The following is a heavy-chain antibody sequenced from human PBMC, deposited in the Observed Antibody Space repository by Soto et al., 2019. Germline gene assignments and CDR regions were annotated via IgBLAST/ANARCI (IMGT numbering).Heavy chain of an antibody. CDR3: ARAPCPLWSARGCYYYGMDV. Sequence: SETLSLTCAVYGGSFSGYYWSWIRQPPGKGLEWIGEINHSGSTNYNPSLKSRVTISVETSKNQFSLKLSSVTAADTAVYYCARAPCPLWSARGCYYYGMDVWGQGTTVTVSS. D-gene: IGHD3-10*01. V-gene: IGHV4-34*01. J-gene: IGHJ6*02. CDR2: INHSGST. CDR1: GGSFSGYY.